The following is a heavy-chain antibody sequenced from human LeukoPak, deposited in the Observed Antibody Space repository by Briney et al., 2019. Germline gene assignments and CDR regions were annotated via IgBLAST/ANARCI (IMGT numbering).Heavy chain of an antibody. Sequence: PGGSLRLSCTASGFTFGDYAMSWVRQAPGKGLEWVGFIRSKAYGGTTEYAASVKGRFTISRDDSKSIAYLQMNSLKTEDTAVYYCTRTMVRGVVPDYYYGMDVWGKGTTVTVSS. CDR3: TRTMVRGVVPDYYYGMDV. J-gene: IGHJ6*04. D-gene: IGHD3-10*01. CDR1: GFTFGDYA. V-gene: IGHV3-49*04. CDR2: IRSKAYGGTT.